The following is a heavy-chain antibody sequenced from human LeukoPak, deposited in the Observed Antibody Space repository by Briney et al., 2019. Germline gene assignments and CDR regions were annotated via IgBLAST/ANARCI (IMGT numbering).Heavy chain of an antibody. CDR2: ISGDGGST. CDR1: GFTFDDYA. J-gene: IGHJ4*02. V-gene: IGHV3-43*02. Sequence: PGGSLRLSCAASGFTFDDYAMHWVRQAPGKGLEWVSLISGDGGSTYYADSVKGRFTISRDNSKNSLYLQMNSLRTENTALYYCVKDLEGSEYSYGTFDYWGQGTLVTASS. CDR3: VKDLEGSEYSYGTFDY. D-gene: IGHD5-18*01.